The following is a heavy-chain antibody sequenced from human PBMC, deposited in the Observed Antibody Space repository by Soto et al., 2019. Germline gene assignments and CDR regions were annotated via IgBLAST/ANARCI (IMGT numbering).Heavy chain of an antibody. CDR1: GFTFSDYY. V-gene: IGHV3-11*01. Sequence: GGSLRLSCVASGFTFSDYYMSWIRQAPGKGLEWVSYISSSGSTIYYADSVKGRFTISRDNAKNSPYLQMNSLRAEDTAVYYCAGDPYCSGGSCYFHYYYYMDVWGKGTTVTVSS. D-gene: IGHD2-15*01. CDR2: ISSSGSTI. J-gene: IGHJ6*03. CDR3: AGDPYCSGGSCYFHYYYYMDV.